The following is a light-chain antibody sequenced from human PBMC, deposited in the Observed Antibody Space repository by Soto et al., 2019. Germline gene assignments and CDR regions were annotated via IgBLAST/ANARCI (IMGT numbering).Light chain of an antibody. CDR2: AAA. CDR1: QRISSY. CDR3: LQHNCSPRT. J-gene: IGKJ1*01. Sequence: QMTQSLASLSAYVGDSFTITCRASQRISSYLNWYQQKPGKATRLLIYAAASFQSRVPSRFSGSGSGTEYTLTISSMQPEDVVTYYCLQHNCSPRTFGQGTKVDIK. V-gene: IGKV1-17*01.